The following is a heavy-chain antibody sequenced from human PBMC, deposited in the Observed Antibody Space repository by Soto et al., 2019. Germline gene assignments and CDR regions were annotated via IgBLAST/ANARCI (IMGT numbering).Heavy chain of an antibody. CDR3: ARDGYNWNYINWFDP. Sequence: SVKVSCKASGGTFSSYAISWVRQAPGQGLEWMGGIIPIFGTANYAQRFQGRVTITADESTSTAYMELSSLRSEDTAVYYCARDGYNWNYINWFDPWGQGTLVTVSS. CDR1: GGTFSSYA. J-gene: IGHJ5*02. V-gene: IGHV1-69*13. D-gene: IGHD1-7*01. CDR2: IIPIFGTA.